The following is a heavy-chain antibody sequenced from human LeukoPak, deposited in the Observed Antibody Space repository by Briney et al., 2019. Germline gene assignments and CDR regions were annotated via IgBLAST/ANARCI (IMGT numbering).Heavy chain of an antibody. CDR1: RFTVSSIY. J-gene: IGHJ5*02. V-gene: IGHV3-53*01. CDR3: AGDTHSSSWYDH. Sequence: GGSLRLSCAVSRFTVSSIYMTWVRQAPGKGLEWVSSIYSDGNTYYADSVKGRFTLSRDSSRNTLYLQMNDLRVEDTAVYYCAGDTHSSSWYDHWGQGTLVTVSS. CDR2: IYSDGNT. D-gene: IGHD6-19*01.